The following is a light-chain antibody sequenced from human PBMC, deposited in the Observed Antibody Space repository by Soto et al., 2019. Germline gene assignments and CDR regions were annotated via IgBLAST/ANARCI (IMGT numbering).Light chain of an antibody. CDR1: QGLSSD. CDR3: QQLNSYPIT. Sequence: DIQLTQSPSFLSASVGDRVTITCRASQGLSSDLAWYQQKPGKAPKLLISAASTLQSGVPSRFSGSGSGTEFTLTISSLQPEDFATYYCQQLNSYPITFGQGTRLEIK. V-gene: IGKV1-9*01. J-gene: IGKJ5*01. CDR2: AAS.